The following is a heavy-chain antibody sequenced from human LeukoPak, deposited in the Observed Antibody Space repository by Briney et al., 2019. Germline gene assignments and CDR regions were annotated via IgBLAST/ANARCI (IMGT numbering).Heavy chain of an antibody. CDR3: ARPNWNDSEGGWFDP. V-gene: IGHV1-69*02. J-gene: IGHJ5*02. Sequence: GASVKVSCKASGGTFSSYTISWVRQAPGQGLEWMGRIIPILGIANYAQKFQGSVTITADKSTSTAYMELSSLRSEDTAVYYCARPNWNDSEGGWFDPWGQGTLVTVSS. CDR1: GGTFSSYT. CDR2: IIPILGIA. D-gene: IGHD1-1*01.